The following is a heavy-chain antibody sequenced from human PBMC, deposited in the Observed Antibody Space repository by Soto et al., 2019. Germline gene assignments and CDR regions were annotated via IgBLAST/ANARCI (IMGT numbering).Heavy chain of an antibody. CDR1: GFTCSSYD. V-gene: IGHV3-23*01. CDR3: ARSNYDSSGFYDAFDI. CDR2: IPVGGNT. D-gene: IGHD3-22*01. J-gene: IGHJ3*02. Sequence: PAGSLTLSCAASGFTCSSYDMSWVRQAPGTGLEWVSTIPVGGNTYYADSVKVQVTISADKSISAAYLQWSSLKASDTAMYYCARSNYDSSGFYDAFDIWGQGAMVTVSS.